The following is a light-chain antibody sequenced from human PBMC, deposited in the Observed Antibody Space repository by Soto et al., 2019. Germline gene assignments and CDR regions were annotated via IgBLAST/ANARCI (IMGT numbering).Light chain of an antibody. CDR2: DVS. CDR3: SSYTTSSTVV. J-gene: IGLJ2*01. V-gene: IGLV2-14*03. CDR1: SSDVGTYNY. Sequence: QSALTKPASVSGSPGQSITISCTGTSSDVGTYNYVSWYQQHPGKAPKLMIFDVSSRPSGVSNRFSGSKSGNTASLTISGLQAEDEADYYCSSYTTSSTVVFGGGTKLTVL.